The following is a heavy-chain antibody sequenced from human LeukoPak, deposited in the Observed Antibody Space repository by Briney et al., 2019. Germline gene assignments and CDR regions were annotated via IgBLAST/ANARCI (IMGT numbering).Heavy chain of an antibody. Sequence: GSLRLSCAASGFTFSSYSMNWVRQPPGKGLEWIGEINHSGSTNYNPSLKSRVTISVDTSMNQFSLKLSSVTAADTAVYYCARSGGIAVAAFDYWGQGTLVTVSS. CDR2: INHSGST. J-gene: IGHJ4*02. V-gene: IGHV4-34*01. CDR1: GFTFSSYS. CDR3: ARSGGIAVAAFDY. D-gene: IGHD6-19*01.